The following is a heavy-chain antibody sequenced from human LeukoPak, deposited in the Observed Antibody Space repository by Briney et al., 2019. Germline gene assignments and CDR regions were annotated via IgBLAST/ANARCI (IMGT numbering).Heavy chain of an antibody. CDR3: AKGQQWLVPGAVSY. Sequence: GGSLRLSCAASGFTFSSYGMHWVRQAPGKGLEWVSVISYDGSNKYYADSVKGRFTISRDNSKNTLYLQMNSLRAEDTAVYYCAKGQQWLVPGAVSYWGQGTLVTVSS. V-gene: IGHV3-30*18. CDR1: GFTFSSYG. CDR2: ISYDGSNK. J-gene: IGHJ4*02. D-gene: IGHD6-19*01.